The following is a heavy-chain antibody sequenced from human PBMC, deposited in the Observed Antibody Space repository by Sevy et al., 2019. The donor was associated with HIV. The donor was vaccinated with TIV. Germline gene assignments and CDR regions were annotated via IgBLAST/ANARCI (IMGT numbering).Heavy chain of an antibody. D-gene: IGHD3-22*01. V-gene: IGHV1-18*01. Sequence: ASVKVSCKASGYIFTSYGISWVRQAPRQGLEWMGWINGHNGNTNYVQNLQGRVTMTTDTSTNTAYMELSSLRSDDTAVYCCARDGYDGSGYQRGLFDFWGQGTLVTVSS. CDR2: INGHNGNT. CDR1: GYIFTSYG. CDR3: ARDGYDGSGYQRGLFDF. J-gene: IGHJ4*02.